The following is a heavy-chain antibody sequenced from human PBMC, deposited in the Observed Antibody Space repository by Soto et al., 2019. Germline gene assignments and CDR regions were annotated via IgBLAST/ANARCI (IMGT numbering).Heavy chain of an antibody. CDR1: GFTFTSYE. D-gene: IGHD6-13*01. CDR3: ARDQEAGSFFPYYYGMDV. J-gene: IGHJ6*02. V-gene: IGHV3-48*03. CDR2: ISSSGSTI. Sequence: GRSLRLSCAASGFTFTSYEMNWVRQAPGKGLEWVSYISSSGSTIYYADSVKGRFTISRDNAKNSLYLQMDSLRAEDTAVYYCARDQEAGSFFPYYYGMDVWGQGTAVTVSS.